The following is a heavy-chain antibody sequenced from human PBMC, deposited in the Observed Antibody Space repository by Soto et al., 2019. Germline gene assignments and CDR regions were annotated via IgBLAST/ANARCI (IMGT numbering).Heavy chain of an antibody. Sequence: EVQLLESGGGLVQPGGSLRLSCAASGFTLSTYAMTWVRQAPGKGLEWVSAISGSGGSTFYADSVKGRFIISRDNSKKPLLPQMNSLRAGGPGVYYWGKGGSDRRLSAPGYWGQGTLVTVSS. D-gene: IGHD2-21*02. CDR1: GFTLSTYA. V-gene: IGHV3-23*01. CDR2: ISGSGGST. CDR3: GKGGSDRRLSAPGY. J-gene: IGHJ4*02.